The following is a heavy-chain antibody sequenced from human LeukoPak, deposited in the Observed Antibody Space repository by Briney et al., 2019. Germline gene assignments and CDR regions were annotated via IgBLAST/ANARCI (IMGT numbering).Heavy chain of an antibody. CDR1: GFTVSSNY. D-gene: IGHD3-3*01. CDR2: IYSGGST. CDR3: AKDEAITIFGVASYFDY. V-gene: IGHV3-53*01. Sequence: PGGSLRLSCAASGFTVSSNYMSWVRQAPGKGLEWVSVIYSGGSTYYADSVKGRFTISRDNSKNTLYLQMNSLRAEDTAVYYCAKDEAITIFGVASYFDYWGQGTLVTVSS. J-gene: IGHJ4*02.